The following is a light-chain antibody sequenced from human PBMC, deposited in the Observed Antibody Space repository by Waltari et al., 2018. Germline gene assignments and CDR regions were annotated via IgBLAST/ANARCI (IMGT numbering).Light chain of an antibody. Sequence: DIVMTQSPDSLALSLGERATINCKSSQSVLYSSNNKNYLAWYQQKPGQPPKLLIYWASTRESGVPDRFRGSGSGTDFTLTISSLQAEDVAVYYCQQYYSTSWTFGQGTKVEIK. J-gene: IGKJ1*01. CDR1: QSVLYSSNNKNY. V-gene: IGKV4-1*01. CDR3: QQYYSTSWT. CDR2: WAS.